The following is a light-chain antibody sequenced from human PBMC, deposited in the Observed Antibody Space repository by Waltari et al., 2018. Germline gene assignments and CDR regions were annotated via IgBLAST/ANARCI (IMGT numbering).Light chain of an antibody. Sequence: DIQMTQSPSTLSASVGDSVTITCRASQSIDRWLDWHQQKPGQAPKALIYKTSSLESGVPSRFSGRGSGTEFTLTISSLQPDDFATYYCQQYYSDSITFGQGTRLEIK. CDR3: QQYYSDSIT. CDR2: KTS. CDR1: QSIDRW. V-gene: IGKV1-5*03. J-gene: IGKJ5*01.